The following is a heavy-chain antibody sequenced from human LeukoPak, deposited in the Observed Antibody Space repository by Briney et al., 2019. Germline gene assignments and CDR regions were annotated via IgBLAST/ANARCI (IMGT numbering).Heavy chain of an antibody. CDR3: ARMTTGHDF. CDR1: GDSISDYH. J-gene: IGHJ4*02. V-gene: IGHV4-34*01. D-gene: IGHD4-17*01. Sequence: PSETLSLTCTVSGDSISDYHWSWIRQPPGKGLEWIGEVNHSGYTNDNPSLKSRVTISVDTSKNQFSLRLRSVTAADTAVYFCARMTTGHDFWGQGTLVTVSS. CDR2: VNHSGYT.